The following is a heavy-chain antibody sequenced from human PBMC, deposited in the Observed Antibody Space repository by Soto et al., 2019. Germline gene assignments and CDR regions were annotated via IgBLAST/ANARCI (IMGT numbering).Heavy chain of an antibody. CDR1: GFTFSSSG. Sequence: QVQLVESGGGVVQPGRSLRLTCAASGFTFSSSGMHWVRQAPGKGLEWVALIAYDGSKTYYGDSVRGRFTISRDNSENTLFLQMNSLRAEATAVYYCASGVGVSIFDNSGKYDSWGQGTLVTVSS. CDR2: IAYDGSKT. CDR3: ASGVGVSIFDNSGKYDS. V-gene: IGHV3-30*03. J-gene: IGHJ5*01. D-gene: IGHD3-22*01.